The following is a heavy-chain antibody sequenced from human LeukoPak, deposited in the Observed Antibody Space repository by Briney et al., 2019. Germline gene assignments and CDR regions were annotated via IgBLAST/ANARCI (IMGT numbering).Heavy chain of an antibody. J-gene: IGHJ4*02. Sequence: SATLSLACAVYGGSFSGYYWSWIRQPPGKGLEWIGEINHSGSTNYNPSLKSRVTISVDTSKNQFSLKLSSVTAADTAVYYCARYNYGINDYWGQGTLVTVSS. D-gene: IGHD5-18*01. CDR1: GGSFSGYY. V-gene: IGHV4-34*01. CDR2: INHSGST. CDR3: ARYNYGINDY.